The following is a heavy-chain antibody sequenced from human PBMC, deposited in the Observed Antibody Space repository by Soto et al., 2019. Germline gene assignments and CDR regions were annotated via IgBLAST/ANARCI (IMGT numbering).Heavy chain of an antibody. V-gene: IGHV1-8*01. Sequence: ASVKVSCKASGYTFTSYDINWVRQATGQGLEWMGWMNPNSGNTGYAQKFQGRVTMTRNTSISTAYMELSSLRSEDTAVYYCARRDYDILTGYLSTWFDPWGQGTLVTGSS. CDR1: GYTFTSYD. D-gene: IGHD3-9*01. CDR2: MNPNSGNT. CDR3: ARRDYDILTGYLSTWFDP. J-gene: IGHJ5*02.